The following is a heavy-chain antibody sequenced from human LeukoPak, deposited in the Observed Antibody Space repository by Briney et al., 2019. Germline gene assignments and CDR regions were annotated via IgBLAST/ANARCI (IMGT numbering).Heavy chain of an antibody. CDR2: INHSXXX. D-gene: IGHD2-21*02. Sequence: PSETXSLTCAVYGGSFSPYXXXXXXQPPGXXXXXXXXINHSXXXNYNPSXXXXXXXXXDTSKNQFSLRLSSVTAADTAVYYCARGGFYCGGDCYVDYWGQGTLVTVSS. J-gene: IGHJ4*02. CDR3: ARGGFYCGGDCYVDY. V-gene: IGHV4-34*01. CDR1: GGSFSPYX.